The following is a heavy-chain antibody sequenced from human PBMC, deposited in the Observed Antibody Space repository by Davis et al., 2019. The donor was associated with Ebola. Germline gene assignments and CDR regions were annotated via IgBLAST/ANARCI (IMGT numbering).Heavy chain of an antibody. J-gene: IGHJ4*02. CDR3: ARGDSGSYYVTFDY. V-gene: IGHV3-30-3*01. D-gene: IGHD1-26*01. CDR2: ISYDGNNK. Sequence: PGGSLRLSCAASGFTFSSYAMHWVRQAPGKGLEWVAVISYDGNNKYYADSVKGRFTISRDNAKNSLYLQMNSLRAEDTAVYFCARGDSGSYYVTFDYWGQGTLVTVSS. CDR1: GFTFSSYA.